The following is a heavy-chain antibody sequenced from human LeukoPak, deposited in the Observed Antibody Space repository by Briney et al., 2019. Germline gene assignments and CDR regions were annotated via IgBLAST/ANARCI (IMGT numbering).Heavy chain of an antibody. CDR2: ISGSGGST. J-gene: IGHJ4*02. V-gene: IGHV3-23*01. CDR3: AKSEYSYGKYYFDY. CDR1: GFTFSSYA. D-gene: IGHD5-18*01. Sequence: GGSLRLSCAASGFTFSSYAMSWVRQAPRKGLEWVSTISGSGGSTYYADSVKGRFTISRDNSKNTLYLQMNSLRAEDTAVYYCAKSEYSYGKYYFDYWGQGTLVTVSS.